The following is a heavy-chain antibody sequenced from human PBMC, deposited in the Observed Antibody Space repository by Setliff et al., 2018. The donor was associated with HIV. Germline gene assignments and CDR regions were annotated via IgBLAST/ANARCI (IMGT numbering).Heavy chain of an antibody. CDR1: GYTFTNYG. D-gene: IGHD3-3*01. CDR2: ISAYDGNT. J-gene: IGHJ4*02. Sequence: GASVKVSCKTSGYTFTNYGISWVRQAPGQRLEWMGWISAYDGNTNYAQKFQGRVTTTIDRSTSTAYVELRSLRSDDTAVYYCARQIFWRDYYFDYWGQGTLVTVSS. CDR3: ARQIFWRDYYFDY. V-gene: IGHV1-18*01.